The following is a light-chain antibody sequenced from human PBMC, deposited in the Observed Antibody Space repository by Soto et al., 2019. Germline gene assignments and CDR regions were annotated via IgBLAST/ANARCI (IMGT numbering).Light chain of an antibody. J-gene: IGKJ2*01. Sequence: DIQMTQSPSTLSASVGDRVTITCRASQNIFSWLAWYRQTPGKAPNLLTYKASTLQSGVPSRFSGSGSGTEFTLTISSLQPDDFATYYCQQYNSYPYTFGQGTKLEIQ. CDR3: QQYNSYPYT. CDR1: QNIFSW. V-gene: IGKV1-5*03. CDR2: KAS.